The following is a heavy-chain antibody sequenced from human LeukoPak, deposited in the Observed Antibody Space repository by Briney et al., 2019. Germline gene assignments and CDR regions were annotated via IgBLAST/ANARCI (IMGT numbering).Heavy chain of an antibody. V-gene: IGHV3-74*03. Sequence: GGSLRLSCEASGFTFSRTWMHWVRQGPGKGLLWLSRIESGGTTMYAESVKGRFTISRDNAKNSLYLQMNSLRAEDTAVYYCARDRGYYDSSGYYYGPTFFDYWGQGTLVTVSS. D-gene: IGHD3-22*01. J-gene: IGHJ4*02. CDR3: ARDRGYYDSSGYYYGPTFFDY. CDR2: IESGGTT. CDR1: GFTFSRTW.